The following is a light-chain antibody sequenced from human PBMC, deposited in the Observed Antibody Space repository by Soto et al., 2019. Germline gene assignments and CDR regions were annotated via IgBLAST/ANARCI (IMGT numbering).Light chain of an antibody. CDR3: QQYNNWWT. CDR1: QSVSNN. V-gene: IGKV3-15*01. Sequence: EVVMTQSPATLSVSPGERATLSCRASQSVSNNLAWYQQKPGQAPRLLIYGASTRVTGIPARFSGSGSGTEFTLTISSLQSEDFAVYYCQQYNNWWTFGQGTKVEIK. CDR2: GAS. J-gene: IGKJ1*01.